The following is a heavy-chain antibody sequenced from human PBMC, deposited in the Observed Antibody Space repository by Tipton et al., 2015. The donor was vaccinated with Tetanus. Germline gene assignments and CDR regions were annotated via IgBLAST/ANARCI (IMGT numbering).Heavy chain of an antibody. V-gene: IGHV4-34*01. CDR2: INHSGSI. D-gene: IGHD1-1*01. Sequence: TLSLTCEVSGGSLSDYYWSWIRQTPGKGLEWIGEINHSGSINYNPSLKNRVTIFVDPSKNQFSLRVNSVTAADTAVFYCARRRCTWNRGGFDMWGQGTMVTVSS. CDR1: GGSLSDYY. CDR3: ARRRCTWNRGGFDM. J-gene: IGHJ3*02.